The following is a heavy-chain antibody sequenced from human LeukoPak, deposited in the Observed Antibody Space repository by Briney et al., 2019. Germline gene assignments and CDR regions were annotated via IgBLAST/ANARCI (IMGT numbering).Heavy chain of an antibody. CDR2: MNPNSGNT. CDR3: ATHYGSGSPRAYYYYYMDV. V-gene: IGHV1-8*01. D-gene: IGHD3-10*01. J-gene: IGHJ6*03. Sequence: ASVKVSCKASGYTFTSYDINWVRQATGQGLEWMGWMNPNSGNTGYAQKFQGRVTMTRNTSISTAYMELSSPRSEDTAVYYCATHYGSGSPRAYYYYYMDVWGKGTTVTVSS. CDR1: GYTFTSYD.